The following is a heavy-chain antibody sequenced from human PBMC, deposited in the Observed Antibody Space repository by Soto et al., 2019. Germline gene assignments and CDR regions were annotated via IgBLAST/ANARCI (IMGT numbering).Heavy chain of an antibody. Sequence: QVQLVESGGGLVKPEGSLRLSCAASGFTFSNYYMSWSRQAPGKGPEWVSYISNSGTIIHYADSVKGRFTISRDNAKNSLYLQMNSLTAEDTAVYYCARVKGAYAIDYWGQGTLDTVSS. CDR3: ARVKGAYAIDY. CDR1: GFTFSNYY. CDR2: ISNSGTII. J-gene: IGHJ4*02. V-gene: IGHV3-11*01. D-gene: IGHD5-12*01.